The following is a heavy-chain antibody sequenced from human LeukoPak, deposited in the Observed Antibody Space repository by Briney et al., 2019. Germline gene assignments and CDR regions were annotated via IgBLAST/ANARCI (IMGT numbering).Heavy chain of an antibody. D-gene: IGHD5-24*01. CDR3: ARRQREMATIWGADYYFDY. Sequence: SETLSLTCSVSGGSISSSTYYWAWIRQPPGKALEWIGSVYYSGSTNYNPSLKSRVTISIDTSKNQFSLKLSSVTAADTAVYYCARRQREMATIWGADYYFDYWGQGTLVTVSS. J-gene: IGHJ4*02. CDR1: GGSISSSTYY. V-gene: IGHV4-39*01. CDR2: VYYSGST.